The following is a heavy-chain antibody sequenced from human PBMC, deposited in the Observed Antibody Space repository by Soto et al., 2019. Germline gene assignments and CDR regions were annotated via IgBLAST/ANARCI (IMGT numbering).Heavy chain of an antibody. CDR2: IHYSGST. CDR1: GGSISSGGYY. J-gene: IGHJ5*02. CDR3: ARDVVVVPAAIRWFDP. Sequence: QVQLQESGPGLVKPSQTLSLTCTVSGGSISSGGYYWSWIRQHPGKGLEWIGYIHYSGSTYYNPPLKSRVTIALDTSKHQFSPKLSSVTAEDTAVYYCARDVVVVPAAIRWFDPWGQGTLVTVSS. D-gene: IGHD2-2*01. V-gene: IGHV4-31*03.